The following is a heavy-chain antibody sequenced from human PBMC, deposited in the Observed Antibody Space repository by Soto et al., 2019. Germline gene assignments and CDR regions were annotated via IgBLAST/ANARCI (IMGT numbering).Heavy chain of an antibody. CDR1: GYRFTSYW. J-gene: IGHJ6*02. D-gene: IGHD3-10*01. V-gene: IGHV5-51*01. CDR2: IYCGDSDT. Sequence: PGESLKISCKGSGYRFTSYWIGWVRQMPGKGLEWMGIIYCGDSDTTYSPSFQGQVTISADKSVSTAYLQWSSLKASDTGIYYCARRSGSGPNYYYGLDLWGQGTTVTVSS. CDR3: ARRSGSGPNYYYGLDL.